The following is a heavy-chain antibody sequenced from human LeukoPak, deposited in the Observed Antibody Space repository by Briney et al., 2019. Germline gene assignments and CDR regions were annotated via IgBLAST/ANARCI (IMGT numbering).Heavy chain of an antibody. J-gene: IGHJ4*02. CDR3: ARYTTGDFDY. CDR2: IDPSDSYT. CDR1: GHSFTSYW. Sequence: GESLKISCKGSGHSFTSYWISWGRQMAGKGLEWMGRIDPSDSYTNYSPSFQGHVTISADKSISTAYLQWSSLKASDTAMYYCARYTTGDFDYWGQGTLVTVSS. V-gene: IGHV5-10-1*01. D-gene: IGHD1-1*01.